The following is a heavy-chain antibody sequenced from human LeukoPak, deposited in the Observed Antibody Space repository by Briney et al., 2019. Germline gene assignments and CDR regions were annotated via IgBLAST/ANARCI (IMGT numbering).Heavy chain of an antibody. D-gene: IGHD3-22*01. CDR3: ARRMNYYDSSGSGTWFDP. V-gene: IGHV4-39*01. J-gene: IGHJ5*02. CDR2: IYFSGST. CDR1: GGSISSSSHY. Sequence: SETLSLTCTVSGGSISSSSHYWGWIRQPPGEGLEWIGSIYFSGSTYYSPSLKSRVTISVDPSKNQFSLKLSSVTAADTAVYYCARRMNYYDSSGSGTWFDPWGQGTLVTVSS.